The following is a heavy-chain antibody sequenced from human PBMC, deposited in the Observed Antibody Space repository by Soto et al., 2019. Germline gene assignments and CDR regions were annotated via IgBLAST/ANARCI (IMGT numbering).Heavy chain of an antibody. Sequence: GESLKISCKGSGYSFTSYWISWVRQMPGKGLEWMGRIDPSDSYTNYSPSFQGHVTISADKSISTAYLQWSSLKASDTAMYYCARQLGYYGSGSYYDYYGMDVWGQGTTVTVS. CDR3: ARQLGYYGSGSYYDYYGMDV. J-gene: IGHJ6*02. V-gene: IGHV5-10-1*01. CDR1: GYSFTSYW. CDR2: IDPSDSYT. D-gene: IGHD3-10*01.